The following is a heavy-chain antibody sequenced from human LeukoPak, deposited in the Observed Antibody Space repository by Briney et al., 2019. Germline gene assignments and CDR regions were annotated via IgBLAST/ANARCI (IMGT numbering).Heavy chain of an antibody. J-gene: IGHJ4*02. V-gene: IGHV3-23*01. CDR3: AKAALLYSGSYYFLDY. CDR2: ISGSGGST. D-gene: IGHD1-26*01. CDR1: GFTFSSYA. Sequence: PGGSLRLSCAAPGFTFSSYAMSWVRQAPGKGLEWVSAISGSGGSTYYADSVKGRFTISRDNSKNTLYLQMNSLRAEDTAVYYCAKAALLYSGSYYFLDYWGQRTLVTVSS.